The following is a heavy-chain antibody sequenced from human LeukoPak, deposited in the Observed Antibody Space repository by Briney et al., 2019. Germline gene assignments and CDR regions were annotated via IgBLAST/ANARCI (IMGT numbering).Heavy chain of an antibody. CDR3: ATGRSWSGFDY. J-gene: IGHJ4*02. CDR1: GFTFSNYW. D-gene: IGHD6-13*01. V-gene: IGHV3-7*04. Sequence: GSLRLSFAASGFTFSNYWMSWVRQAPGKGLEWVANIKQDGSEKYYVDSVKGRFTISRDNAKNSLYLQMNSLRAEDTAVYYCATGRSWSGFDYWGQGTLVTVSS. CDR2: IKQDGSEK.